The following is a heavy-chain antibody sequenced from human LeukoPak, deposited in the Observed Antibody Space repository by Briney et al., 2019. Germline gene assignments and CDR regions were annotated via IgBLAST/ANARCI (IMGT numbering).Heavy chain of an antibody. CDR2: IYHSGST. CDR3: ARDRYGDHTYFDY. J-gene: IGHJ4*02. CDR1: GGSISSGGYS. Sequence: PSQALSLTCAVSGGSISSGGYSWSWIRQPPGKGLEWIGYIYHSGSTYYNPSLKSRVTISVDRSKNQFSLKLSSVTAADTAVYYCARDRYGDHTYFDYWGQGTLVTVSS. V-gene: IGHV4-30-2*01. D-gene: IGHD4-17*01.